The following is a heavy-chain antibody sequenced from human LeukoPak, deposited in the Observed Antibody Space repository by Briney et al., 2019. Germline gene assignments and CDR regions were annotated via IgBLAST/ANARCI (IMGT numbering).Heavy chain of an antibody. D-gene: IGHD3-22*01. CDR3: ARQADYYDSSGYSPGDY. CDR2: IYPCGSDT. V-gene: IGHV5-51*01. Sequence: GESLKISCKGSGYSFTSYWIGWVRQMPGKGLECMGIIYPCGSDTRYSPSFQGQVTISADKSISTAYLQWSSLKASDTAMYYCARQADYYDSSGYSPGDYWGQGTLVTVSS. CDR1: GYSFTSYW. J-gene: IGHJ4*02.